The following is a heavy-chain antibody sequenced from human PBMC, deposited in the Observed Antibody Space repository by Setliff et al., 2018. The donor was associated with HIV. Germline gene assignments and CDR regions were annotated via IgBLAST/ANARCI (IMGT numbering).Heavy chain of an antibody. D-gene: IGHD3-22*01. CDR1: GFTFSSYA. CDR2: IWYDGSNK. Sequence: PGGSLRLSCAASGFTFSSYAMHWVRQAPGKGLEWVAIIWYDGSNKYYADSVKGRFTISRDNSKNTLDLQMNSLRAEDTAVYYCARDSPSLVYYYDSSGYYALDVWGKGTTVTVPS. V-gene: IGHV3-33*01. J-gene: IGHJ6*04. CDR3: ARDSPSLVYYYDSSGYYALDV.